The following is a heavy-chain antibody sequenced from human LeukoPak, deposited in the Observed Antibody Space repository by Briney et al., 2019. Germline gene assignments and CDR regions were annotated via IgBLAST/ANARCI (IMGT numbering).Heavy chain of an antibody. CDR2: IYYSGNT. V-gene: IGHV4-59*01. CDR1: GGSISSYY. D-gene: IGHD6-6*01. Sequence: SETLSLTCTVSGGSISSYYWSWIRQPPGKGLEWIGYIYYSGNTKYSPSLKSRVTISVDTSKNQFSLKLSSVTAADTAVYFCARARYSFSWDYFDYWGQGALVTVSS. J-gene: IGHJ4*02. CDR3: ARARYSFSWDYFDY.